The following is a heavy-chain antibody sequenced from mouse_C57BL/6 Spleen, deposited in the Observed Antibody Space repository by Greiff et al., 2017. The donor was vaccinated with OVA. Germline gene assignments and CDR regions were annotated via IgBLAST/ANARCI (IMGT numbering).Heavy chain of an antibody. CDR1: GYTFTSYW. CDR3: ARYYCGVGTDFDV. V-gene: IGHV1-69*01. CDR2: IDPSDSYT. D-gene: IGHD1-1*01. Sequence: QVQLQQPGAELVMPGASVKLSCKASGYTFTSYWMHWVKQRPGQGLEWIGEIDPSDSYTNYNQKFKGKSTLTVDKSSSTAYMQLSSLTSEDSAVYYCARYYCGVGTDFDVWGTGTTVTVSS. J-gene: IGHJ1*03.